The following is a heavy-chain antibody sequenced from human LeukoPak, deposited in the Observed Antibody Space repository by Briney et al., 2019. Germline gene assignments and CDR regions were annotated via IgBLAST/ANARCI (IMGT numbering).Heavy chain of an antibody. CDR3: ARARDGRAFDY. V-gene: IGHV4-59*01. CDR1: GGSISSYY. D-gene: IGHD5-24*01. Sequence: SETLSLTCTVSGGSISSYYWSWIRQPPGKGLEWIGYIYYSGSTNYNPSLKSRVTISVDTSKNQFSLKLSSVTAADTAVYYCARARDGRAFDYWGQGTLVTVSS. CDR2: IYYSGST. J-gene: IGHJ4*02.